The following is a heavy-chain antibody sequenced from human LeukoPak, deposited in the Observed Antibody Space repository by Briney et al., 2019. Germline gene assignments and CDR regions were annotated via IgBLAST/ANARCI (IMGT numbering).Heavy chain of an antibody. CDR3: AKDLVVVPAAPFDP. CDR2: VYHSGST. Sequence: SGTLSLTCAVSGGSISSSNWWTWVRQPPGKGLEWIGEVYHSGSTNYNPSLRSRVTILVDKSKNQFSLKLSSVTAADTAVYYCAKDLVVVPAAPFDPWGQGTLVTVSS. D-gene: IGHD2-2*01. CDR1: GGSISSSNW. J-gene: IGHJ5*02. V-gene: IGHV4-4*02.